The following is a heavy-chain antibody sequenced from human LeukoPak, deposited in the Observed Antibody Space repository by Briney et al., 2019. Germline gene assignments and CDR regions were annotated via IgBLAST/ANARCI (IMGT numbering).Heavy chain of an antibody. V-gene: IGHV4-30-4*08. CDR3: ARVLGGGSYRPEFDY. CDR2: IYYSGST. D-gene: IGHD1-26*01. CDR1: GGSISSGDYY. Sequence: SQTLSLTCTGSGGSISSGDYYWSWIRQPPGKGLEWIGYIYYSGSTYYNPSLKSRVTISVDTSKNQFSLKLSSVTAADTAVYYCARVLGGGSYRPEFDYWGQGTLVTVSS. J-gene: IGHJ4*02.